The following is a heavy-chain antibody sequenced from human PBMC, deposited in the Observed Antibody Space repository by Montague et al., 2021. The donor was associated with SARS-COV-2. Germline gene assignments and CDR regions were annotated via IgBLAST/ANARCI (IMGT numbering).Heavy chain of an antibody. V-gene: IGHV4-39*07. Sequence: SETLSLTCTVSGDSVRTYSYYWGWIRQPPGRGLEWIGSIYYGGSTTYNPSLKSRVTISVDTSRNQFSLKLRFVTAADTAVYYCARDMRMVANAVVVVDAVDARFDLWGQGTTVIVSS. CDR2: IYYGGST. D-gene: IGHD2-15*01. J-gene: IGHJ6*02. CDR3: ARDMRMVANAVVVVDAVDARFDL. CDR1: GDSVRTYSYY.